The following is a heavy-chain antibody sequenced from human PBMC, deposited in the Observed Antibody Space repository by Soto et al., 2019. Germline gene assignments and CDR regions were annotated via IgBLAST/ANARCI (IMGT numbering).Heavy chain of an antibody. J-gene: IGHJ6*02. Sequence: PSETLSLTCTVSGGSISSSSYYWGWIRQPPGKGLEWIGSIYYSGSTYYNPSLKSRVTISVDTSKNQFSLKLSSVTAADTAVYYCARQPGYYDILTGYYPYYYYGMDLWGQGTTVTVS. D-gene: IGHD3-9*01. V-gene: IGHV4-39*01. CDR1: GGSISSSSYY. CDR3: ARQPGYYDILTGYYPYYYYGMDL. CDR2: IYYSGST.